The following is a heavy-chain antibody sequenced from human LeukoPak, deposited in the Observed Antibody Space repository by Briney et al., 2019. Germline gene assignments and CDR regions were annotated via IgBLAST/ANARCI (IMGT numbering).Heavy chain of an antibody. CDR2: VSGSGSTV. J-gene: IGHJ4*02. CDR3: GRQFAS. V-gene: IGHV3-48*01. CDR1: GFTFSDHI. Sequence: GGSLGLSCAASGFTFSDHIMNWVRQLPGKRLEWVAYVSGSGSTVYYADSVKGRFTISRDNGKSSLYLQMNSLRVEDTALYYCGRQFASWGQGTLVTVSS.